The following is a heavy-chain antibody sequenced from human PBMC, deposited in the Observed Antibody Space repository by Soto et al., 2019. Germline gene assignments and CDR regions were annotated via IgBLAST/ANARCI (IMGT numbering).Heavy chain of an antibody. J-gene: IGHJ5*02. D-gene: IGHD1-20*01. CDR1: GFTFSSYG. V-gene: IGHV3-33*01. Sequence: GGSLRLSSAASGFTFSSYGMHWVRQAPGKGLEWVAVIWYDGSNKYYADSVKGRFTISRDNSKNTLYLQMNSLRAEDTAVYYCARDRRVYNWNRGGWFDPWGQGTLVTVSS. CDR3: ARDRRVYNWNRGGWFDP. CDR2: IWYDGSNK.